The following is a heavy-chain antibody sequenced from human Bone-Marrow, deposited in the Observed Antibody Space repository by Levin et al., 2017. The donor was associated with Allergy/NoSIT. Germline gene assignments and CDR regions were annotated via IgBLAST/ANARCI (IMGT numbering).Heavy chain of an antibody. Sequence: SQTLSLTCAVSGGSISSGGYSWSWIRQPPGKGLEWIGYIYHSGSTYYNPSLKSRVTISVDRSKNQFSLKLSSVTAADTAVYYCARAGYCSSTSCKMYYFDYWGQGTLVTVSS. CDR1: GGSISSGGYS. V-gene: IGHV4-30-2*01. CDR3: ARAGYCSSTSCKMYYFDY. CDR2: IYHSGST. D-gene: IGHD2-2*01. J-gene: IGHJ4*02.